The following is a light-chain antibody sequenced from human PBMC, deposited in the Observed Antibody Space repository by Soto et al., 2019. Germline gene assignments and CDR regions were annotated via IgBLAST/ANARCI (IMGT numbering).Light chain of an antibody. CDR1: TSDIGANNF. J-gene: IGLJ1*01. Sequence: QSVLTQPASVSGSPGQSITISCAGTTSDIGANNFVSWYQQRPGKAPKVIIYEVSNRPAGVSYRFSGSKSGSTASLTISGLQAEDEALYSCNAYRNTGARVFGTGTKVTVL. CDR3: NAYRNTGARV. V-gene: IGLV2-14*01. CDR2: EVS.